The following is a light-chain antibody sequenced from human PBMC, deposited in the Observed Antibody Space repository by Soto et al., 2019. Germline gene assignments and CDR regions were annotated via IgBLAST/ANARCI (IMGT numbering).Light chain of an antibody. CDR3: QQYNNWRT. CDR2: GAS. CDR1: QSVSSN. J-gene: IGKJ1*01. Sequence: EIVMTQSPATLSLSPGERATLSCRASQSVSSNLAWYQQKPGQAPRLLIYGASTRATGIPARFSGSGSGTEFTLTIGSQQSEDFAVYYCQQYNNWRTFGQGTQVEIK. V-gene: IGKV3-15*01.